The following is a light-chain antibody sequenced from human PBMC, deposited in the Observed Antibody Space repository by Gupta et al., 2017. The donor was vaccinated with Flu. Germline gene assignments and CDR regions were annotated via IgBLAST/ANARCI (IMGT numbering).Light chain of an antibody. Sequence: DIQMTQSPSSLSASVGDRVTITCRASQSIETLLNWYQQKPGKAPKVLIYDASSLKSGVPPRFSGSGSGTDFTLTIISLQPEDFATFYCQQSVKIPYTFGQGTKLEIK. CDR1: QSIETL. CDR3: QQSVKIPYT. V-gene: IGKV1-39*01. J-gene: IGKJ2*01. CDR2: DAS.